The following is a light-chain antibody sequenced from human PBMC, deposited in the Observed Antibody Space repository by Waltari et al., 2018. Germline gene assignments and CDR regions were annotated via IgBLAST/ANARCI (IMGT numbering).Light chain of an antibody. CDR1: SSDVGGYNY. V-gene: IGLV2-14*01. Sequence: QSALTQPASVSGSPGQSITISCTGTSSDVGGYNYVSWYQQHTGKAPKLMIYEVSNRPSGVSNRFSGSKSGNTASLTISGLQAEDEADYYCSSYTSSSTVVFGGETKLTVL. J-gene: IGLJ2*01. CDR3: SSYTSSSTVV. CDR2: EVS.